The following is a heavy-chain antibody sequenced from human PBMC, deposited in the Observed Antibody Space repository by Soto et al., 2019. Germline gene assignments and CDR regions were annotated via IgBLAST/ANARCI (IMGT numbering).Heavy chain of an antibody. V-gene: IGHV4-31*03. CDR2: MYYSGVT. CDR1: AASITSGGYY. D-gene: IGHD3-16*01. J-gene: IGHJ4*02. Sequence: QVQLQESGPGLVKPSQTLSLTCTVSAASITSGGYYWSWIRQDPGKGLEWIGYMYYSGVTWYNPYHQSRVTISADTSKNQFSLKVNSVTAADTAVYYCARVERYYDSGVWGGYFQYWGQGTLVTVSS. CDR3: ARVERYYDSGVWGGYFQY.